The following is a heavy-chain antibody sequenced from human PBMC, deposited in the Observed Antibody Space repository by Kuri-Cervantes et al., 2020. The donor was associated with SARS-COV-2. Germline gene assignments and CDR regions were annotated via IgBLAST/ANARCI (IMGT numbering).Heavy chain of an antibody. CDR1: GFTFSSYG. V-gene: IGHV3-30*02. Sequence: GESLKISCAASGFTFSSYGMHWVRQAPGKGLEWVAFIRYDGSNKYYADSVKGRFTISRDNSKNTLYLQMNSLRAEDTAVYYCAIIAAAWRWFDPWGQGTLVTVSS. J-gene: IGHJ5*02. D-gene: IGHD6-13*01. CDR2: IRYDGSNK. CDR3: AIIAAAWRWFDP.